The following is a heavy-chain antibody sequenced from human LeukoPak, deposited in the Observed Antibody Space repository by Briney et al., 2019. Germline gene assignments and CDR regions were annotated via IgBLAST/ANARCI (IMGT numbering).Heavy chain of an antibody. CDR2: ISSSSSYI. V-gene: IGHV3-21*01. Sequence: GGSLRLSCAASGFTFSSYSMNWVRQAPGKGLEWVSSISSSSSYIYYADSVKGRFTISRDNAKNSLYLQMNSLRAEDTAVYYCAGVNGSGSYYIDYWGQGTLVTVSS. CDR1: GFTFSSYS. J-gene: IGHJ4*02. D-gene: IGHD3-10*01. CDR3: AGVNGSGSYYIDY.